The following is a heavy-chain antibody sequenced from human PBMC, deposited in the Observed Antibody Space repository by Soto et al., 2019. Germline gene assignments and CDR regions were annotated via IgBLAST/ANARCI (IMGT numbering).Heavy chain of an antibody. J-gene: IGHJ6*02. D-gene: IGHD4-17*01. CDR3: TTDTGDRYYYYGMDV. Sequence: PGGALKLSFAASGFTFRNASMNLVPPAPGKGVEWVGRIKSKTDGGTTDYAAPVKGRFTISRDDSKNTLYLQMNSLKTEDTAVYYCTTDTGDRYYYYGMDVWGQGTTVTVSS. CDR2: IKSKTDGGTT. CDR1: GFTFRNAS. V-gene: IGHV3-15*07.